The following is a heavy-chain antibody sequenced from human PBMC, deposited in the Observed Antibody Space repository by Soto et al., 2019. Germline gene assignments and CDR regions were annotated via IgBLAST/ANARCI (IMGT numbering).Heavy chain of an antibody. D-gene: IGHD3-10*01. V-gene: IGHV4-59*01. CDR3: GRSPPSGSYYAYYYYGMDV. CDR1: GGSISSYY. J-gene: IGHJ6*02. Sequence: SETLSLTCTVSGGSISSYYWSWIRQPPGKGLEWIGYIYYSGSTNYNPSLKSRVTISVDTSKNQFSLKLSSVTAADTAVYYCGRSPPSGSYYAYYYYGMDVWGQGTTVTVSS. CDR2: IYYSGST.